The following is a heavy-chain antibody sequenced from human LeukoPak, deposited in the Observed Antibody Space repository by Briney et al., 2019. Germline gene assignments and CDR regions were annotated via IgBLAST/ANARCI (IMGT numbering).Heavy chain of an antibody. Sequence: PGGALRLSCAAPWFTLSDYYMSLIRQGPGKGLEGVSYISGGSSNTNYADSVRGRFTASRDNAKNSLYLQMNSLRAEDTAVYYCARKGRSWFNDFDYWGQGTPVTVSS. V-gene: IGHV3-11*06. CDR2: ISGGSSNT. CDR1: WFTLSDYY. J-gene: IGHJ4*02. D-gene: IGHD6-13*01. CDR3: ARKGRSWFNDFDY.